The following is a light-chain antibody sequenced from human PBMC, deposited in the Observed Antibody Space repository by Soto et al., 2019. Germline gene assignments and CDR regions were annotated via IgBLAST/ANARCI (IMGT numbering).Light chain of an antibody. J-gene: IGKJ2*01. Sequence: DIVMTQTPLSLSVTPGQPASISCQSSQSLLHSDAKTHLYRYMQKVRQSHQLLIYEVSSRFSGVPDRFSGSVAGTEFTLTISRVEAEDVGVYYLMQGLHVPPYTFGRGTKLEIK. CDR2: EVS. CDR1: QSLLHSDAKTH. CDR3: MQGLHVPPYT. V-gene: IGKV2-29*01.